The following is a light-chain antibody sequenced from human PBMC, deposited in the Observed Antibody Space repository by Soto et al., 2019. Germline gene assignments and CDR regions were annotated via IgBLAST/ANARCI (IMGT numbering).Light chain of an antibody. CDR2: DVS. CDR3: SSYTSSSKV. CDR1: SSDVGGYNY. V-gene: IGLV2-14*01. Sequence: QSALTQPASVSGSPGQSITISCTATSSDVGGYNYVSWYQQHPGKAPKLMIYDVSNRPSGVSNRFSGSKSGNTASLTISGLQAEDEADYYCSSYTSSSKVFGGGTKVTVL. J-gene: IGLJ2*01.